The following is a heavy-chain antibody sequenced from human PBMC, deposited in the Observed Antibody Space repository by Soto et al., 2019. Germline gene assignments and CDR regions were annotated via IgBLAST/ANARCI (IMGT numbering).Heavy chain of an antibody. J-gene: IGHJ4*02. CDR1: GFTFGTYA. V-gene: IGHV3-23*01. Sequence: GGSLRLSCAASGFTFGTYAMNWVRQAPGKGLVWVSAISGSGSSTYYADSVKGRFTISRDNSKNTVHLQMSSLRAEDTAIYYCAKGDSGYDFDNWGQGTLVTVSS. CDR2: ISGSGSST. CDR3: AKGDSGYDFDN. D-gene: IGHD5-12*01.